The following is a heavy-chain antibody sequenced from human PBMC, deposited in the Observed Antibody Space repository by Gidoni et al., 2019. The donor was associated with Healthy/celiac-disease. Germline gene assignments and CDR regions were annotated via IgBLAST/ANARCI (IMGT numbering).Heavy chain of an antibody. V-gene: IGHV3-30-3*01. CDR2: RSYDGSNK. J-gene: IGHJ4*02. D-gene: IGHD5-12*01. CDR3: ARDSHGGNGGSLDY. CDR1: GFTFSSYA. Sequence: QVQLVESGGGVVQPGRSLRLSCAASGFTFSSYAMHWVRQAPGKGLGWVAVRSYDGSNKYYADAVKGRVTISRDNSKNTLYLQMNSLRAEDTAVYYCARDSHGGNGGSLDYWGQGTLVTVSS.